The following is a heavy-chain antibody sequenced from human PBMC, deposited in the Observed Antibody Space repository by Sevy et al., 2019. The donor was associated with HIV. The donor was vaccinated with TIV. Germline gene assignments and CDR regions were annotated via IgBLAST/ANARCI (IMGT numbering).Heavy chain of an antibody. CDR2: IRSKVYGGTT. Sequence: GGSLRLSCTASGFTFGEYSMSWFRQAPGKGLEWVSFIRSKVYGGTTEYAASVKGRFTISKDDSNSIAYLQMSSLKTEDTAVYYCNRGRRVYDDYGVDYWGQGTLVTVSS. V-gene: IGHV3-49*03. D-gene: IGHD4-17*01. CDR1: GFTFGEYS. J-gene: IGHJ4*02. CDR3: NRGRRVYDDYGVDY.